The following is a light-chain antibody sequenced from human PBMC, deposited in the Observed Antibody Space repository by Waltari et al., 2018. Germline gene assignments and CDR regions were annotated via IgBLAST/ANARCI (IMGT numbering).Light chain of an antibody. J-gene: IGLJ3*02. CDR3: QAYVSPGWV. CDR2: EDD. CDR1: SGSIASTY. V-gene: IGLV6-57*03. Sequence: NFMLTQPHSVSESPGKTVTISCTRNSGSIASTYVPWFQQRPGRAPTTLIFEDDKRPSGVPDRFSGSIDSSSNSASLTISGLKNEDEADYYCQAYVSPGWVFGGGTKLTVL.